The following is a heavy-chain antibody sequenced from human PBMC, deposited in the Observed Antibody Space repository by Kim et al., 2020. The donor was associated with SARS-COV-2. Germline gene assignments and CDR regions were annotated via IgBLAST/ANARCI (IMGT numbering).Heavy chain of an antibody. D-gene: IGHD3-9*01. V-gene: IGHV3-13*01. J-gene: IGHJ6*01. Sequence: GGSLRLSCAASGFTFSSYDMHWVRQATGKGLEWVSAIGTAGDTYYPGSVKGRFTISRENAKNSLYLQMNSLRAGDTAVYYCARGGTYYDILTGYTSTYGMGGRGQGATGTGSS. CDR2: IGTAGDT. CDR3: ARGGTYYDILTGYTSTYGMGG. CDR1: GFTFSSYD.